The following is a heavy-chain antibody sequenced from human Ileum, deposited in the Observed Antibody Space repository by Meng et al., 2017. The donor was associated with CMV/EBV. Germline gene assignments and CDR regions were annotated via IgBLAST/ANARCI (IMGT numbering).Heavy chain of an antibody. Sequence: QFQLVQSGAGVGKPGASVKVSCKASGYTFTAFYIHWVRQTPVQGLEWMGWIHPNTGDTKYAQKFWGRFTMTRATSINTAYMELNSLTSDDTAVYYCVRNLIRGWGYDMWGQGTLVTVSS. CDR2: IHPNTGDT. D-gene: IGHD6-19*01. J-gene: IGHJ4*02. CDR1: GYTFTAFY. V-gene: IGHV1-2*02. CDR3: VRNLIRGWGYDM.